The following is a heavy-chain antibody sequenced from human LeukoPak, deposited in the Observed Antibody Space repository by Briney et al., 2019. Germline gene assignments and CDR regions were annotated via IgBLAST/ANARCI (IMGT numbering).Heavy chain of an antibody. CDR1: GGSISNYY. D-gene: IGHD4-17*01. CDR2: ISYSGST. CDR3: AGFGYGEYLFYSDY. Sequence: KPSETLSLTCTVSGGSISNYYWSWIRQPPPKGLEWIGYISYSGSTNYNPSLKSRVTISVDTSKNQFSLRLSSVTAADTAVYYCAGFGYGEYLFYSDYWGQGTLVTVSS. V-gene: IGHV4-59*01. J-gene: IGHJ4*02.